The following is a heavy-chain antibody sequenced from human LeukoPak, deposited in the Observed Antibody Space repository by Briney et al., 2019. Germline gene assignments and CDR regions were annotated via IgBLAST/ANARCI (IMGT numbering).Heavy chain of an antibody. D-gene: IGHD2-21*02. J-gene: IGHJ4*02. V-gene: IGHV5-51*01. CDR3: ARPGSYAVTVSPFDY. Sequence: GESLKISCKGSGYSFTSYWIGWVRQMPGKGLEWMGIIYPGDSDTRYSPSFQGQVTISADKSISTAYLQWSSLKASDTAMYYCARPGSYAVTVSPFDYWGQGTLVTVSS. CDR1: GYSFTSYW. CDR2: IYPGDSDT.